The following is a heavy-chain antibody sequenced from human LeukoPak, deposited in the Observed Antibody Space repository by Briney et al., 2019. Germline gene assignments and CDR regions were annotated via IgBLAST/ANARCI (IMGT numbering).Heavy chain of an antibody. Sequence: ASVKVSCKVSGYTLTELSMHWVRQAPGKGLEWMGGFDPEDGETICAQKFQGRVTMTEDTSTDTAYMELSSLRSEDTAVYYCATNYYDSSGSPYYFDYWGQGTLVTVSS. CDR1: GYTLTELS. CDR2: FDPEDGET. J-gene: IGHJ4*02. CDR3: ATNYYDSSGSPYYFDY. V-gene: IGHV1-24*01. D-gene: IGHD3-22*01.